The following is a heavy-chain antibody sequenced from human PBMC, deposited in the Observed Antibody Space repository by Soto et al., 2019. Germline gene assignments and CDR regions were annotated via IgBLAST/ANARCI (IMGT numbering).Heavy chain of an antibody. CDR2: ISAYSGDT. D-gene: IGHD4-17*01. Sequence: QVQLVQSGAEVKKPGASVKVSCKASGYTFTNYGFSWVRQAPGQGLEWMGWISAYSGDTKYAQKLQGRVTMTTDTSTSTADMELRSLISDDTAVYYCARAGGDNPWALDYWGQGTLVTVSP. CDR3: ARAGGDNPWALDY. V-gene: IGHV1-18*04. CDR1: GYTFTNYG. J-gene: IGHJ4*02.